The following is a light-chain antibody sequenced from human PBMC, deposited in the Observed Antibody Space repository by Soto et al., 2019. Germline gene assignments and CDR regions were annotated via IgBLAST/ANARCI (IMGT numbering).Light chain of an antibody. Sequence: EIVLTQSPGTLSLSPGERATLSFRASQSVSSSYLAWYQQKPGQAPRLLIYGASSRATGIPDRFSGSGSGTDFTVTINRLEPEDFAVYYCQQYGSSITFGQGTRLEI. CDR3: QQYGSSIT. CDR1: QSVSSSY. J-gene: IGKJ5*01. CDR2: GAS. V-gene: IGKV3-20*01.